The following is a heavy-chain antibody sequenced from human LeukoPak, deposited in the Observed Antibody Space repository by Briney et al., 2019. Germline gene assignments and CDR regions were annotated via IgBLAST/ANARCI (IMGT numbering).Heavy chain of an antibody. CDR1: GFTFTSYG. J-gene: IGHJ4*02. Sequence: PGGSLRLSCAASGFTFTSYGMHWGRQAPGKGLEWVALITYDGYYKYYSDSVKGRFTISSDTSKNTLYLQMNSLRAEDTAVYYCARDLSPVVRASPMGYWGQGTLVTVSS. CDR2: ITYDGYYK. D-gene: IGHD3-10*01. V-gene: IGHV3-30*03. CDR3: ARDLSPVVRASPMGY.